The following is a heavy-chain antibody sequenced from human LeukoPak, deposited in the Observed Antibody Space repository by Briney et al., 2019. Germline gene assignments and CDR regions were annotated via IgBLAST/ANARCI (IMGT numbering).Heavy chain of an antibody. V-gene: IGHV3-48*03. Sequence: GGSLRLSCAASGFTFSSYEMNWVRQAPGKGLEWVSYISSSGSTIYYADSVKGRFTISRDNAKNTLYLQMNSLRAEDTAVYYCAKARFGVLLPLWFGEGPWGQGTLVTVSS. J-gene: IGHJ5*02. D-gene: IGHD3-10*01. CDR1: GFTFSSYE. CDR2: ISSSGSTI. CDR3: AKARFGVLLPLWFGEGP.